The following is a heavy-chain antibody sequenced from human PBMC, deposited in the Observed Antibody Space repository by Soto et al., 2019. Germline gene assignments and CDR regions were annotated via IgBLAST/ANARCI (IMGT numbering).Heavy chain of an antibody. V-gene: IGHV1-69*13. CDR1: GGTFSSYA. D-gene: IGHD3-10*01. J-gene: IGHJ5*02. CDR2: IIPIFGTA. Sequence: ASVKVSCKASGGTFSSYAISWVRQAPGQGLEWMGGIIPIFGTANYAQKFQGRVTITADESTSTAYMELSSLRSEDTAVYYCARSGSSGSYSWFDPWGQGTLVTVSS. CDR3: ARSGSSGSYSWFDP.